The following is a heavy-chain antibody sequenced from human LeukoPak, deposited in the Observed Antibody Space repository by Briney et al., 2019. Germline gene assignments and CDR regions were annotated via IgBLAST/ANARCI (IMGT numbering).Heavy chain of an antibody. D-gene: IGHD2-2*01. J-gene: IGHJ4*02. Sequence: ASVTVSCTASGYTFTSYGISWVRQAPGHGLEWMGWISAYNGNTNYAQKLQGRVTMTTDTSTSTAYMELRSLRSDDTAVYYCARDDIVVVPAAMGFDYWGQGTLVTVSS. CDR1: GYTFTSYG. V-gene: IGHV1-18*04. CDR3: ARDDIVVVPAAMGFDY. CDR2: ISAYNGNT.